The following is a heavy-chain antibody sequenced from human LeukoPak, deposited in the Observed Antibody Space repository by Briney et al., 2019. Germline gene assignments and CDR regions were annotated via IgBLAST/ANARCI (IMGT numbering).Heavy chain of an antibody. CDR3: ARVRKYITIFGVVTNYYMDV. CDR1: GFTVSSNY. D-gene: IGHD3-3*01. V-gene: IGHV3-53*01. CDR2: IYSGGST. Sequence: GGSLRLSCAASGFTVSSNYMSWVRQAPGKGLEWVSVIYSGGSTYYADSVKGRFTISRDNSKNTLYLQMNSLRAEDTAVYYCARVRKYITIFGVVTNYYMDVWGKGTTVTVSS. J-gene: IGHJ6*03.